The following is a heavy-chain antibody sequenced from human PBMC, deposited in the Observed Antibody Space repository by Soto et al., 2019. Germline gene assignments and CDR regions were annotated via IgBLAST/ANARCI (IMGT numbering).Heavy chain of an antibody. V-gene: IGHV4-39*01. CDR1: GGSISSSSYY. Sequence: QLQLQESGPGLVKPSETLSLTCTVSGGSISSSSYYWGWIRQPPGKGLEWIGSIYYSGSTYYNPSLKSRVTISVDTSKNQFSLRLSSVTAADTAVYYCARCITIFGVVISLGWFDPWGQGTLVTVSS. CDR3: ARCITIFGVVISLGWFDP. CDR2: IYYSGST. J-gene: IGHJ5*02. D-gene: IGHD3-3*01.